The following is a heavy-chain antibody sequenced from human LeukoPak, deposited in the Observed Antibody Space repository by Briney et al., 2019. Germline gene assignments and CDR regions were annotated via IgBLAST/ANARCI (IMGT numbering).Heavy chain of an antibody. CDR1: GFTFTNYW. D-gene: IGHD4-17*01. CDR3: AICYSDHSDYFDY. Sequence: GGSLRLSCAASGFTFTNYWMSWVRQSPGKGLEWVANINQDGSAKYYVDSVKGRFTISRDNAKNSLYLQINSLRTDGTAVYYCAICYSDHSDYFDYWGQGTLVTVSS. V-gene: IGHV3-7*03. J-gene: IGHJ4*02. CDR2: INQDGSAK.